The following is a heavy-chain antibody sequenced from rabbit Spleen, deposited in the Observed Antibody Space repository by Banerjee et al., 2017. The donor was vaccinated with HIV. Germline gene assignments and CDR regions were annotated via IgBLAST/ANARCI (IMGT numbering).Heavy chain of an antibody. Sequence: QSLQESGGGLFQPGGSLALTCKASGFSPGNNDVMCWVRQAPGKGLEWIGCIDSESGSTWYASWAKGRFTISKTSSTVDLKMTSLTAADTATYFCARGLGGGDGFHLWGPGTLVTVS. CDR1: GFSPGNNDV. J-gene: IGHJ4*01. CDR3: ARGLGGGDGFHL. CDR2: IDSESGST. V-gene: IGHV1S40*01. D-gene: IGHD2-1*01.